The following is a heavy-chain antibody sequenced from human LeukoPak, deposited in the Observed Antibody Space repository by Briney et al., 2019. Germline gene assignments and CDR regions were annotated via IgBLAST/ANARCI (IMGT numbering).Heavy chain of an antibody. CDR3: ARDLAVAGQVGGDY. CDR1: GFTFSSYA. Sequence: GRSLRLSCAASGFTFSSYAMHWVRQAPGKGLEGGAVISYDGSNKYYADSVKGRFPISRDNSKNTLYLQMNSLRAEDTAVYYCARDLAVAGQVGGDYWGQGTLVTVSS. V-gene: IGHV3-30*04. D-gene: IGHD6-19*01. CDR2: ISYDGSNK. J-gene: IGHJ4*02.